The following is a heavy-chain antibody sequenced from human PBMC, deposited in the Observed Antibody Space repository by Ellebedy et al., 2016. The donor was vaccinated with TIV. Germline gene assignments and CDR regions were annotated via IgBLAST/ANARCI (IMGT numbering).Heavy chain of an antibody. J-gene: IGHJ3*01. V-gene: IGHV4-28*01. D-gene: IGHD3-22*01. CDR2: IYYSGIT. CDR3: ARTFDSSGYDHVLDF. Sequence: MPSETLSLTCAVSGDSNSSSNGWGWSRQPTGKGLEWIGFIYYSGITYYNPSLKSRVSMSVDTSQTQFSLQLSSVTAVDTAIYYCARTFDSSGYDHVLDFWGQGTMVTVSS. CDR1: GDSNSSSNG.